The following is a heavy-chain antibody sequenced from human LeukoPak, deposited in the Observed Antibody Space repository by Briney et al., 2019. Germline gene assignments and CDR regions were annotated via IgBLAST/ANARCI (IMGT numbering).Heavy chain of an antibody. CDR2: IIPIFGTA. CDR3: ASSSGYLHDAFAI. CDR1: GGTFSSYA. J-gene: IGHJ3*02. Sequence: SVKVSCKASGGTFSSYAISWVRQAPGQGLEWMGGIIPIFGTANYAQKFQGRVTITTDESTSTAYMELSSLRSEDTAVYYCASSSGYLHDAFAIWGQGTMVTVSS. V-gene: IGHV1-69*05. D-gene: IGHD3-22*01.